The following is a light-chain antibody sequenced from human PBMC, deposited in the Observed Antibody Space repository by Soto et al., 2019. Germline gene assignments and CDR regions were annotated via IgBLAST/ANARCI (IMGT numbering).Light chain of an antibody. Sequence: EIVMTQSPATLSASPGERATLSCRASQSVGSNLAWYQQKPGQAPRLLIYGASTRATGIPARFSGSGSGTEFTLTISSLQSEDFAVYYCQQYNNWPPTTFGQGTRLEIK. J-gene: IGKJ5*01. V-gene: IGKV3-15*01. CDR1: QSVGSN. CDR3: QQYNNWPPTT. CDR2: GAS.